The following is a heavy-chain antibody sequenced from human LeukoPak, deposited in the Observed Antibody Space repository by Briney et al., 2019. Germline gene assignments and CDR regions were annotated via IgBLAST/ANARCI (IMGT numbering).Heavy chain of an antibody. V-gene: IGHV3-33*01. J-gene: IGHJ6*02. D-gene: IGHD3-10*01. CDR2: IWYDGNNK. CDR3: ARVLITMVRGVIYYYYYGTDV. Sequence: GGSLRLSCAASGFTFSSYGMHWVRQAPGKGLEWVAVIWYDGNNKYYADSVKGRFTISRDNSKDTLYLQMNSLRAEDTAVYYCARVLITMVRGVIYYYYYGTDVWGQGTTVTVSS. CDR1: GFTFSSYG.